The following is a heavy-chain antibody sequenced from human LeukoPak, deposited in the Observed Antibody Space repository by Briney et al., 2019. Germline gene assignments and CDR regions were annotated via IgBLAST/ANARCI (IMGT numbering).Heavy chain of an antibody. CDR1: GYTLTELS. CDR3: ATGGPPYYDFWSGYYYY. D-gene: IGHD3-3*01. CDR2: FDPEDGET. Sequence: GASVKVSCKVSGYTLTELSMHWVRQAPGKGLEWMGGFDPEDGETIYAQKFQGRVTMTEDTSADTAYMELGSLRSEDTAVYYCATGGPPYYDFWSGYYYYWGQGTLVTVSS. V-gene: IGHV1-24*01. J-gene: IGHJ4*02.